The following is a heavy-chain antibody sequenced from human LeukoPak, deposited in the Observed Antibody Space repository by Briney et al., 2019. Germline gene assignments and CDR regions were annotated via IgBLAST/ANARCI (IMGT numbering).Heavy chain of an antibody. CDR1: GGSISSGGYY. J-gene: IGHJ4*02. CDR3: ARSGRERELLPGNFDY. CDR2: IYYSGST. D-gene: IGHD1-26*01. V-gene: IGHV4-31*03. Sequence: SQTLSLTCTVSGGSISSGGYYWSWIRQHPGKGLEWIGYIYYSGSTYYNPSLKSRVTISVDTSKNQFSLKLSSVTAADTAVYYCARSGRERELLPGNFDYWGQGTLVTVSS.